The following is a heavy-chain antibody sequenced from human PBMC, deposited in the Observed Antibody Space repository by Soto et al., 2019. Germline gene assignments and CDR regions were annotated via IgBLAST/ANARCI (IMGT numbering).Heavy chain of an antibody. CDR2: IYYSGST. V-gene: IGHV4-59*08. Sequence: SETLSLTCTVSGGSISSYYWSWIRQPPGKGLEWIGYIYYSGSTNYNPSLKSRVTISVDTSKNQFSLKLSSVTAADTAVYYCAGGVNYYDSSGSSWFDPWGQGALVTVSS. CDR1: GGSISSYY. CDR3: AGGVNYYDSSGSSWFDP. J-gene: IGHJ5*02. D-gene: IGHD3-22*01.